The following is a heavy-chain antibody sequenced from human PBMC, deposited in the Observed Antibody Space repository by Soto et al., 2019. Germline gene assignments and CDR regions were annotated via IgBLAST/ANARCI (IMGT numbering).Heavy chain of an antibody. CDR3: ARHQSIVVVAAARAFDI. CDR1: GGSISSNSHY. J-gene: IGHJ3*02. D-gene: IGHD2-15*01. CDR2: IYYNGDT. V-gene: IGHV4-39*01. Sequence: SETLSLTCSVSGGSISSNSHYWVWIRQPPGKGQEWIGSIYYNGDTYYNPSLKSRVTISVDTSKNQFSVKLNSVTAADKAVYYCARHQSIVVVAAARAFDIWGQGTMVTVSS.